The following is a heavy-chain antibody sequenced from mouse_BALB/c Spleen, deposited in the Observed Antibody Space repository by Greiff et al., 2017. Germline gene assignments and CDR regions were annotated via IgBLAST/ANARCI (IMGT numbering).Heavy chain of an antibody. J-gene: IGHJ2*01. CDR2: IDPFNGGT. D-gene: IGHD1-1*01. V-gene: IGHV1S135*01. Sequence: VHVKQSGPELMKPGASVKISCKASGYSFTSYYMHWVKQSHGKSLEWIGYIDPFNGGTSYNQKFKGKATLTVDKSSSTAYMHLSSLTSEDSAVYYCARGYYGSSYHFDYWGQGTTLTVSS. CDR3: ARGYYGSSYHFDY. CDR1: GYSFTSYY.